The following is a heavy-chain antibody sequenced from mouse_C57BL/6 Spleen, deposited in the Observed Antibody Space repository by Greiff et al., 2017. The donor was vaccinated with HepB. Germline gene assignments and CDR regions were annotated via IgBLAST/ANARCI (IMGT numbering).Heavy chain of an antibody. D-gene: IGHD1-1*01. V-gene: IGHV5-4*01. Sequence: EVQVVESGGGLVKPGGSPKLSCAASGFTFSSYAMSWVRQTPEKRLEWVATISDGGSYTYYPDNVKGRFTISRDNAKNNLYLQMSQLKSEDTAMYYCARKYGSSPYWYFDVWGTGTTVTVSS. J-gene: IGHJ1*03. CDR2: ISDGGSYT. CDR3: ARKYGSSPYWYFDV. CDR1: GFTFSSYA.